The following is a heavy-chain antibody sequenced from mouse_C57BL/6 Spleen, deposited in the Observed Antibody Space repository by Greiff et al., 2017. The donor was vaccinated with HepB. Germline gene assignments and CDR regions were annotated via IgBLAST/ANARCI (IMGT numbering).Heavy chain of an antibody. CDR3: SKHSSPYYYGSSSWYFDV. V-gene: IGHV2-9*01. Sequence: QVQLKESGPGLVAPSQSLSITCTVSGFSLTSYGVDWVRQPPGKGLEWLGVIWGGGSTNYNSALMSRLSISKDNSKSQVFLKMNSLQTDDTAMYYWSKHSSPYYYGSSSWYFDVWGTGTTVTVSS. CDR1: GFSLTSYG. D-gene: IGHD1-1*01. J-gene: IGHJ1*03. CDR2: IWGGGST.